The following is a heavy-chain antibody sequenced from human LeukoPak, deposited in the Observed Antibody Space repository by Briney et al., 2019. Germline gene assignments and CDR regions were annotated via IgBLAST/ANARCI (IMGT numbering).Heavy chain of an antibody. D-gene: IGHD2-2*01. Sequence: PGGSLRLSCAVSGFTFSSNWMSWVRQAPGKGLEWVAIISYDGSNEYYADSVKGRFTISRDNSKNTLYLQMNSLRAEDTAVYYCAKSGCSTSCYVVYWGQGTLVTVSS. CDR3: AKSGCSTSCYVVY. J-gene: IGHJ4*02. CDR1: GFTFSSNW. V-gene: IGHV3-30*18. CDR2: ISYDGSNE.